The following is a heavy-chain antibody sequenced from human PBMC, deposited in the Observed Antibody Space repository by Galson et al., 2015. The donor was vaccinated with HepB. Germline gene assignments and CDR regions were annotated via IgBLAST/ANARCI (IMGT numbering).Heavy chain of an antibody. D-gene: IGHD6-13*01. Sequence: CAISGDSVSSNSAAWDWIRQSPSRGLEWLGRTYYRSKWYYDYAVSVKSRITINPDTSKNQFSLHLNSVTPEDTAVYFCARDRIASDVLPFDCWGQGTLVTVSS. V-gene: IGHV6-1*01. CDR2: TYYRSKWYY. J-gene: IGHJ4*02. CDR3: ARDRIASDVLPFDC. CDR1: GDSVSSNSAA.